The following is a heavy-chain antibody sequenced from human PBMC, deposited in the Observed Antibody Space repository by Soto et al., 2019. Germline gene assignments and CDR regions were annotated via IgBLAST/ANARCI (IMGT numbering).Heavy chain of an antibody. D-gene: IGHD3-22*01. CDR1: GFXFSNAW. J-gene: IGHJ5*02. V-gene: IGHV3-15*07. Sequence: PGGSLRLSCAASGFXFSNAWMNWVRQAPGKGLEWVGRIKSKTDGGTTDYAAPVKGRFTISRDDSKNTLYLQMNSPKTEDTAVYYCVRDLYYYDHWLDPWGQGTLVTVSS. CDR2: IKSKTDGGTT. CDR3: VRDLYYYDHWLDP.